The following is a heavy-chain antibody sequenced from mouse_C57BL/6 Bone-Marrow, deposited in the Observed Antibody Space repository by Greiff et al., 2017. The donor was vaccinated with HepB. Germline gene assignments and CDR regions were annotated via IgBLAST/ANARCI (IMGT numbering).Heavy chain of an antibody. CDR1: GFTFSSYG. CDR2: ISSGGSYT. Sequence: EVQLVESGGDLVKPGGSLKLSCAASGFTFSSYGMSWVRQTPDKRLEWVATISSGGSYTYYPDSVKGRFTISRDNAKNTLYLQMSSLKSEDTAMYYCARQRYDYDARAMDYWGQGTSVTVSS. CDR3: ARQRYDYDARAMDY. V-gene: IGHV5-6*01. J-gene: IGHJ4*01. D-gene: IGHD2-4*01.